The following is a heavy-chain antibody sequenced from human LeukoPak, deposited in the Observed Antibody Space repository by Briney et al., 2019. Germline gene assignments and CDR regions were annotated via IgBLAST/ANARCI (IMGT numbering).Heavy chain of an antibody. CDR3: AREERPYSSGWYPDEYYYYGMDV. J-gene: IGHJ6*02. CDR1: GFTFSSYS. CDR2: ISSSSSYI. D-gene: IGHD6-19*01. V-gene: IGHV3-21*01. Sequence: GGSLRLSCAASGFTFSSYSMNWVRQAPGKGLEWVSSISSSSSYIYYADSVKGRFTISRDNAKNSLYLQMNSLRAEDTAVYHCAREERPYSSGWYPDEYYYYGMDVWGQGTTVTVSS.